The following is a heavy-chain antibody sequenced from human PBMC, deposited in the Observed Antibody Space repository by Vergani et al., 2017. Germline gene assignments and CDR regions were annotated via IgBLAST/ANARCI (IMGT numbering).Heavy chain of an antibody. CDR1: GESIRSGSHY. CDR2: IHTGRST. V-gene: IGHV4-61*02. D-gene: IGHD2-15*01. J-gene: IGHJ4*02. Sequence: QVKLQESGPGLLQPSQTLSLTCTVSGESIRSGSHYWSWIRQPAGKGPEWIGHIHTGRSTDLNPSFKSRVSLSVDTSKSQFSLKLNSVTVADTAVSYCARSRPYCTSGSCTAIWGQGTLVTVSS. CDR3: ARSRPYCTSGSCTAI.